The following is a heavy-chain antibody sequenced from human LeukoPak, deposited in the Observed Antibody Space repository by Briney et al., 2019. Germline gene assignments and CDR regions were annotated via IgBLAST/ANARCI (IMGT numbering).Heavy chain of an antibody. CDR2: IYYSGST. CDR3: ASAREENYDFWSGPSPRFDP. D-gene: IGHD3-3*01. J-gene: IGHJ5*02. Sequence: TLTLSCTVSGGTISSGAYYWSWLRQHPGKGLEWIGYIYYSGSTYYNPALNTRVTISVDTSKNQFSLKLSYVTAADTAVYYCASAREENYDFWSGPSPRFDPWGQGTLVTVAS. CDR1: GGTISSGAYY. V-gene: IGHV4-31*03.